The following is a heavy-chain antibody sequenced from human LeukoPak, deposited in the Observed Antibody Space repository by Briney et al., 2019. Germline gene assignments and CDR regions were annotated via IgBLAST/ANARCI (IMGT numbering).Heavy chain of an antibody. Sequence: GGSLRLSCAPSGFTFSSHGMHWVRQAPGKGLEWVAIISNDGSRKYYAHSVEGRFTISRDNSKNTLYLQMNSLRAEDTAVYYCANALYGGNSQGPLDYWGQGTLVTVSS. CDR1: GFTFSSHG. CDR2: ISNDGSRK. J-gene: IGHJ4*02. D-gene: IGHD4-23*01. CDR3: ANALYGGNSQGPLDY. V-gene: IGHV3-30*18.